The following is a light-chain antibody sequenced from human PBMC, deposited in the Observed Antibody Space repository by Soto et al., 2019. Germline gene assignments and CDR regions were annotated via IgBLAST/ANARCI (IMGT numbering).Light chain of an antibody. CDR2: DAS. CDR1: QSVTSNY. Sequence: EIVLTQSPGTLSLSPGDRATLSCGASQSVTSNYLAWYQQKPGQAPRLLIYDASNRATGIPARFSGSGSGTDFTLTISSLEPEDFAVYYCQQRSNWPSITFGQGTRLEIK. CDR3: QQRSNWPSIT. V-gene: IGKV3-11*01. J-gene: IGKJ5*01.